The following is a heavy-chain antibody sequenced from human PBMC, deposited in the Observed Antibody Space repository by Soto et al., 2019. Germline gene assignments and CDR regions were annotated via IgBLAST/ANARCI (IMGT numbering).Heavy chain of an antibody. CDR2: IWYDGSNK. V-gene: IGHV3-33*01. CDR1: GFTFSSYG. D-gene: IGHD3-22*01. J-gene: IGHJ4*02. Sequence: QVQLVESGGGVVQPGRSLRLSCAASGFTFSSYGMHWVRQAPGKGLEWVAVIWYDGSNKYYADSVKGRFTISRDNSKNTLYLQMNSLRAEDTAVYYCARDDYYDSSGYPGYWGQGTLVTVSS. CDR3: ARDDYYDSSGYPGY.